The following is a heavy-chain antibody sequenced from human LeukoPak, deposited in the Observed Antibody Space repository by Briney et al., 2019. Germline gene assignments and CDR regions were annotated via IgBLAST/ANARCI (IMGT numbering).Heavy chain of an antibody. Sequence: ASVKVSCKASGYTFTSYDINWVRQATGQGLEWMGWMNHNSGNTGYAQKFQGRVTITRNTSISTAYMELSSLRSEDTAVYYCARGVRRGSRRTYWFDPWGQGTLVTVSS. CDR3: ARGVRRGSRRTYWFDP. CDR1: GYTFTSYD. V-gene: IGHV1-8*03. D-gene: IGHD3-16*01. J-gene: IGHJ5*02. CDR2: MNHNSGNT.